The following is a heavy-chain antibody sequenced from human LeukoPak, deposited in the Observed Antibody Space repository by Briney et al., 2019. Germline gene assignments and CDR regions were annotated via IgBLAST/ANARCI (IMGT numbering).Heavy chain of an antibody. D-gene: IGHD2-2*01. CDR1: GGSISSSNW. Sequence: SGTLSLTCAVSGGSISSSNWWSWVRQPPGKGLEWIGEIYHSGSTNYNPSLKSRVTISVDKSKNQFSLKLSSVTAADTAVYYCATHQRYCSSTSCYDYYGMDVWGKGTTVTVSS. V-gene: IGHV4-4*02. J-gene: IGHJ6*04. CDR3: ATHQRYCSSTSCYDYYGMDV. CDR2: IYHSGST.